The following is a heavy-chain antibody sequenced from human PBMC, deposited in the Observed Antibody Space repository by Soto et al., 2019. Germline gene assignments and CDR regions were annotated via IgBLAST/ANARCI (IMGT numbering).Heavy chain of an antibody. CDR1: GFTFSSYG. D-gene: IGHD7-27*01. V-gene: IGHV3-23*01. J-gene: IGHJ6*02. Sequence: GGSLRLSCTASGFTFSSYGKGWVRQAPGKGLQWVSTIRGDVGQTHYTDSVKGRFSISRDDAKNSLFLQMNSLRADDTAVYHCAASWGGNINFGMDVWGRGTTVNV. CDR3: AASWGGNINFGMDV. CDR2: IRGDVGQT.